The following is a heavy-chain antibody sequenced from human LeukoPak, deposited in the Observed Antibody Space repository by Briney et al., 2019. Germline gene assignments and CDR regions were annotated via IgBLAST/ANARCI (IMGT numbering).Heavy chain of an antibody. V-gene: IGHV3-23*01. CDR3: AKDRAPFLEWPLYYFDY. Sequence: GGSLRLSCAASGFTFSSYAMSWVRQAPGKGLEWASAISGSGGSTCYADSVKGRFTISRDNSKNTLYLQMNSLGAEDTAVYYCAKDRAPFLEWPLYYFDYWGQGTLVTVSS. J-gene: IGHJ4*02. CDR2: ISGSGGST. CDR1: GFTFSSYA. D-gene: IGHD3-3*02.